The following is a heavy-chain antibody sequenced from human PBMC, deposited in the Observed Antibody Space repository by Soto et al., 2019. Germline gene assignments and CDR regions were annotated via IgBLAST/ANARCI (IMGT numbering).Heavy chain of an antibody. CDR3: ARDPMGRYYGSGSYYFDY. CDR2: ISYDGSNK. CDR1: GFTFSSYA. Sequence: QVQLVESGGGVVQPGRSLRLSCAASGFTFSSYAMHWVRQAPGKGLEWVALISYDGSNKYYADSVKGRFTISRDNSKNTLYLQMNSLRAEDTAVYYCARDPMGRYYGSGSYYFDYWGQGTLVTVSS. V-gene: IGHV3-30-3*01. D-gene: IGHD3-10*01. J-gene: IGHJ4*02.